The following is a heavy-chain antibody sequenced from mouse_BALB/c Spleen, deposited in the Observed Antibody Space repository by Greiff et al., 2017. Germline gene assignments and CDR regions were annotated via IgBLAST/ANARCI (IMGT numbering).Heavy chain of an antibody. V-gene: IGHV5-6-3*01. CDR2: INSNGGST. CDR1: GFTFSSYG. CDR3: ARDRYDGRRYYLDC. Sequence: EVQGVESGGGLVQPGGSLKLSCAASGFTFSSYGMSWVRQTPDKRLELVTTINSNGGSTYYPDSVKGRFTISRDNAKNTLYLQMSSLKSEDTAMYYCARDRYDGRRYYLDCWGQGTTRTVSS. J-gene: IGHJ2*01. D-gene: IGHD2-14*01.